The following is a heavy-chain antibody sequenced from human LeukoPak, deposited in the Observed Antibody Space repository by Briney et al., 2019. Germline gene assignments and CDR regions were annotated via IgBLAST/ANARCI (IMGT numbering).Heavy chain of an antibody. V-gene: IGHV4-30-2*01. CDR2: INHSGST. Sequence: SQTLSLTCTVSGGSISSGGYYWSWIRQPPGKGLEWIGEINHSGSTNYNPSLKSRVTISVDTSKNQFSLKLSPVTAADTAVYYCARGGESRDGYNNSWFDPWGQGTLVTVSS. CDR1: GGSISSGGYY. CDR3: ARGGESRDGYNNSWFDP. J-gene: IGHJ5*02. D-gene: IGHD5-24*01.